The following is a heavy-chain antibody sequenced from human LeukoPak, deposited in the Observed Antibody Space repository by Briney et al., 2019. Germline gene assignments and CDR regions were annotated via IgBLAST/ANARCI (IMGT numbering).Heavy chain of an antibody. Sequence: GGSLRLSCAASGFTFSSYGMHWVRQAPGKGLEWVGVISYDGSNKYYADSVKGRSTISRDNSKNTLYLQMNSLRAEDTAVYYCAKELGYCSSTSCYWGPAYYYYGMDVWGQGTTVTVSS. V-gene: IGHV3-30*18. CDR2: ISYDGSNK. CDR3: AKELGYCSSTSCYWGPAYYYYGMDV. D-gene: IGHD2-2*01. CDR1: GFTFSSYG. J-gene: IGHJ6*02.